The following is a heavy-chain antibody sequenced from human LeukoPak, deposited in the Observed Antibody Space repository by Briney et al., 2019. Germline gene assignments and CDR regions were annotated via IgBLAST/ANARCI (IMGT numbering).Heavy chain of an antibody. V-gene: IGHV3-7*01. CDR1: GFTFSSYW. CDR3: AGRLLLPGLNWGVDY. CDR2: IKQDGSEK. J-gene: IGHJ4*02. Sequence: PGGSLRLSCAASGFTFSSYWMSWVRQAPGKGQEWVANIKQDGSEKYYVDSVKGRFTISRDNAKNSLYLQMKSLRAEDTAVYYCAGRLLLPGLNWGVDYWGQGTLVTVSS. D-gene: IGHD7-27*01.